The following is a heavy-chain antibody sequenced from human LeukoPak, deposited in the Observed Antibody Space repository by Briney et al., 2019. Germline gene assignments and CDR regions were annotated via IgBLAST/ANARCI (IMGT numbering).Heavy chain of an antibody. D-gene: IGHD6-19*01. Sequence: PGGSLRLSCAASGFTFSSYAMHWVRQAPGKGLEWVAVTSDDGSNKYYADSVKGRFTISRDNSKNTLYLQMNSLRAEDTAVYYCARDLSYSSGPGQHWGQGTLVTVSS. CDR3: ARDLSYSSGPGQH. V-gene: IGHV3-30-3*01. CDR2: TSDDGSNK. CDR1: GFTFSSYA. J-gene: IGHJ1*01.